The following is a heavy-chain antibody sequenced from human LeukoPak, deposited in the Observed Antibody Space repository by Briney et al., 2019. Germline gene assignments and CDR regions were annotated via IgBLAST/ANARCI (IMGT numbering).Heavy chain of an antibody. CDR2: IYYSGST. J-gene: IGHJ4*02. CDR3: ARGERDTAMVIVY. D-gene: IGHD5-18*01. CDR1: GGSISSYY. Sequence: PSETLSLTCTVSGGSISSYYWSWIRQPPGKGLEWVGYIYYSGSTNYNPSLKSRVTISVDTSKNQFSLKLSSVTAADTAVYYCARGERDTAMVIVYWGQGTLVTVSS. V-gene: IGHV4-59*01.